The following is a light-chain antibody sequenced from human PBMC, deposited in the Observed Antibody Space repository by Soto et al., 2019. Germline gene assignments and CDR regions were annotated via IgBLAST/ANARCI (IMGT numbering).Light chain of an antibody. J-gene: IGKJ4*01. CDR3: QQFGDSLT. V-gene: IGKV1-9*01. CDR2: AAS. CDR1: QGISSY. Sequence: DIPLTQSPSFLSASVGDRVTITCRASQGISSYLAWYQQKPGKAPKLLIYAASTLQSGVPSRFSGSGSGTEFTLTISRLEPEDFAVYYCQQFGDSLTFGGGTKVEI.